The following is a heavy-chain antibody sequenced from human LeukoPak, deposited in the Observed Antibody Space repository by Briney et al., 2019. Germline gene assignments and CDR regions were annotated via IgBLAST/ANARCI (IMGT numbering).Heavy chain of an antibody. CDR1: GNSISNYA. CDR3: TTRACHAGGCSSSFYYYYGLHF. D-gene: IGHD3-16*01. CDR2: IIPIFGTA. J-gene: IGHJ6*02. Sequence: SVKVSCKASGNSISNYAVSWVRQAPGQGFEWMGGIIPIFGTADYAQKFQGRVTITADQSTSTTYMALSSLKSEDTVTYYCTTRACHAGGCSSSFYYYYGLHFWGQGTTVSVSS. V-gene: IGHV1-69*01.